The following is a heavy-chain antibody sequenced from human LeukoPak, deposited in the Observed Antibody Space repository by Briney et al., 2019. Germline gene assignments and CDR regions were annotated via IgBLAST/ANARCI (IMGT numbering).Heavy chain of an antibody. CDR2: ISYDGSNK. CDR3: AKDRRVRIQLWSTPWYPDY. D-gene: IGHD5-18*01. Sequence: HPGGSLRLSCAASGFTFSSYAMHWVRQAPGKGLEWVAVISYDGSNKYYADSVKGRFTISRDNSKNTLYLQMNSLRAEDTAVYYCAKDRRVRIQLWSTPWYPDYWGQGTLVTVSS. CDR1: GFTFSSYA. J-gene: IGHJ4*02. V-gene: IGHV3-30-3*01.